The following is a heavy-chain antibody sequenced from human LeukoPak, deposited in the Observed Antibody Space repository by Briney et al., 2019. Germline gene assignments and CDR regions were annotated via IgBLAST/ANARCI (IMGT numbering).Heavy chain of an antibody. V-gene: IGHV4-4*02. CDR1: GGSITSTNY. CDR3: ARRDYSGKLPYSFDV. CDR2: VNLQGST. J-gene: IGHJ3*01. Sequence: PSGTLSLTCGVSGGSITSTNYWTWVRQPPGKGLEWIGEVNLQGSTNYNPSLMGRVAISVDMSENHISLQLTSVTAADTAVYYCARRDYSGKLPYSFDVWGQGTMVTVSS. D-gene: IGHD4-23*01.